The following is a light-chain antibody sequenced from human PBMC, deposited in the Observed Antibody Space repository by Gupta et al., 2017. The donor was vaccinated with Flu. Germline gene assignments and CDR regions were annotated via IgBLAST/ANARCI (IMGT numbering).Light chain of an antibody. V-gene: IGKV1-39*01. Sequence: PSSLSASVGDRVTITCRASQRISSYLNWYQQKPGKAPKLLIYAASRLQSGVPSRFSGSGSGTDFTLTISRLQPEDFATYYCQQRDSTLYTFGQGTKLEIK. J-gene: IGKJ2*01. CDR3: QQRDSTLYT. CDR2: AAS. CDR1: QRISSY.